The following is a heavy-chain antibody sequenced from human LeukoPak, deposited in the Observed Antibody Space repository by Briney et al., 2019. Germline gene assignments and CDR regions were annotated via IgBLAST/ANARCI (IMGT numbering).Heavy chain of an antibody. CDR3: ARRNYGMSVRWFDP. D-gene: IGHD3-16*01. CDR1: GGTFSSYA. Sequence: GASVKVSCKASGGTFSSYAISWVRQAPGQGLEWMGWMNPHSGNTDYAQKFQGRVTMTRDTSISTAYMELYSLRSDDTAVYYCARRNYGMSVRWFDPWGQGTLVIVSS. CDR2: MNPHSGNT. V-gene: IGHV1-8*02. J-gene: IGHJ5*02.